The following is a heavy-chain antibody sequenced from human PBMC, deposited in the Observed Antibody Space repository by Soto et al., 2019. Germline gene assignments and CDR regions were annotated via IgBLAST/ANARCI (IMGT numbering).Heavy chain of an antibody. D-gene: IGHD6-13*01. CDR1: GFTVSSKY. V-gene: IGHV3-66*01. CDR2: IQSGGPT. CDR3: ATQRGYSTRHFAY. J-gene: IGHJ4*02. Sequence: GGSLRLSCAASGFTVSSKYMSWVRQAPGKGLEWVSLIQSGGPTYYADSVKGRFTISRDTSENTVHLQMDSLRAEDTAVYYCATQRGYSTRHFAYWGQGTLVTVSS.